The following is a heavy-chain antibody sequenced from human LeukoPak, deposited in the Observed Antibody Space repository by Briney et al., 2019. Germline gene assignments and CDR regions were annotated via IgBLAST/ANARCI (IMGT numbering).Heavy chain of an antibody. CDR3: ARSNARPYYDFWSGYGMDV. CDR1: GGSISSSSYY. CDR2: IYYSGST. Sequence: SETQSLTCTVSGGSISSSSYYWSWIRQPPGKGLEWIGYIYYSGSTNYNPSLKSPVTISVDTSKNQFSLKLSSVTAADTAVYYCARSNARPYYDFWSGYGMDVRGQGTTVTVSS. V-gene: IGHV4-61*01. D-gene: IGHD3-3*01. J-gene: IGHJ6*02.